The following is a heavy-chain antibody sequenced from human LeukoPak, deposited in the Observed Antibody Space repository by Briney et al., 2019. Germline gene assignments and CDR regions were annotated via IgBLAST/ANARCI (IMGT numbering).Heavy chain of an antibody. Sequence: GGSLRLSCVASGFTFNNYWMTWVRQAPGKGLEWVANIRHDGSARYYGDSVKGRFTISRDDAKNSLFLQMNSLRADDTALYYCARDNSGFDYWDQGTLVTVSS. D-gene: IGHD6-19*01. CDR2: IRHDGSAR. V-gene: IGHV3-7*01. CDR1: GFTFNNYW. J-gene: IGHJ4*02. CDR3: ARDNSGFDY.